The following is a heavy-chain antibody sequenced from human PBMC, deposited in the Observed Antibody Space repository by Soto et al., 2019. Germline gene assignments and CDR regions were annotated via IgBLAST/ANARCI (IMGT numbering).Heavy chain of an antibody. CDR1: GFTFSGYA. CDR2: ISGSGGST. CDR3: AKVWSGTMIVVDPSTLDP. J-gene: IGHJ5*02. Sequence: PGGSLRLSCAASGFTFSGYAMSWVRQAPGKGLEWVSAISGSGGSTYYADSVKGRFTISRDNSKNTLYLQMNSLRAEDTAVYYCAKVWSGTMIVVDPSTLDPWGQGTLVTVSS. D-gene: IGHD3-22*01. V-gene: IGHV3-23*01.